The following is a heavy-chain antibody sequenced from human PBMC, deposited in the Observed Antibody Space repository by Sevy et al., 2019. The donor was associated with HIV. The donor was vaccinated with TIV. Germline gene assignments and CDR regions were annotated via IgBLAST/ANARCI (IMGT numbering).Heavy chain of an antibody. J-gene: IGHJ4*02. V-gene: IGHV3-23*01. Sequence: GGSLRLSCAASGFTFSSYAMSWVRQAPGKGLEWVSAISGSGGSTYYADSVKGRFTISRDNSKNTLYLQMNSLRAEDTAVYCGGKVSGSGSYRLLDYWGQGTLVTVSS. D-gene: IGHD3-10*01. CDR2: ISGSGGST. CDR3: GKVSGSGSYRLLDY. CDR1: GFTFSSYA.